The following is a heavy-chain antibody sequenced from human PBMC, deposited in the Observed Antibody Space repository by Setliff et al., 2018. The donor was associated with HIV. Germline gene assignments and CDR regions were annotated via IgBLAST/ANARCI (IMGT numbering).Heavy chain of an antibody. D-gene: IGHD3-22*01. CDR3: AKDWEYYDSSGYLDY. V-gene: IGHV3-30-3*01. Sequence: GGSLRLSCAASGFTFSNYAMHWVRQAPGKGLEWVAVISYDGSNKYYADSVKGRFTISRDNSKNTLYLQMNSLRAEDTAVYYCAKDWEYYDSSGYLDYWGQGTLVTVSS. CDR1: GFTFSNYA. J-gene: IGHJ4*02. CDR2: ISYDGSNK.